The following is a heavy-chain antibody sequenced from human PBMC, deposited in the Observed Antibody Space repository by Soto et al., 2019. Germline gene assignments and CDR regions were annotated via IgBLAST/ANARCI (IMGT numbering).Heavy chain of an antibody. D-gene: IGHD6-25*01. Sequence: QITLKESGPTLVKPTQTLTLTCTFSGFSLSTSAVGVVWIRQPPGKALEWLALIYWDDDKRYSPSLENMLTHTKDASTNLVVLTIANMDPVDTATYNCAHKAWAAAREDNWFDPWGQGPLVTFSS. V-gene: IGHV2-5*02. J-gene: IGHJ5*02. CDR1: GFSLSTSAVG. CDR2: IYWDDDK. CDR3: AHKAWAAAREDNWFDP.